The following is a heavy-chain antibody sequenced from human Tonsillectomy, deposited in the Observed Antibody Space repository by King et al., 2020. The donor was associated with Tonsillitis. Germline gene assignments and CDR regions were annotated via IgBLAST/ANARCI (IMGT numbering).Heavy chain of an antibody. CDR2: IYWDDDK. CDR3: AGRSHTPFDY. J-gene: IGHJ4*02. CDR1: GFSLSARGVA. V-gene: IGHV2-5*02. Sequence: QITLKESGPTLVKPTQTLTLTCTFSGFSLSARGVAVGWIRQPPGKALEWLALIYWDDDKRSSPSLKSRLTITKDTSKNQVVLTMTNMDPVDTATYYCAGRSHTPFDYWGQGTLVTVSS. D-gene: IGHD2/OR15-2a*01.